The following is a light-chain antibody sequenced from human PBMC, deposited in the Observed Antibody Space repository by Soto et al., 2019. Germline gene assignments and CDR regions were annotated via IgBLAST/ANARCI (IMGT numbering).Light chain of an antibody. V-gene: IGKV3-20*01. J-gene: IGKJ1*01. Sequence: EIGLTQSPGTLSLSPGERATLSCRASQSVNSRYLAWYQQKAGQAPRLLIYGASSRATGIPDRFSGSGSGTDFTLTISRLEPEDFAVYYCQQYGSTPRTFGQGTKVEI. CDR3: QQYGSTPRT. CDR1: QSVNSRY. CDR2: GAS.